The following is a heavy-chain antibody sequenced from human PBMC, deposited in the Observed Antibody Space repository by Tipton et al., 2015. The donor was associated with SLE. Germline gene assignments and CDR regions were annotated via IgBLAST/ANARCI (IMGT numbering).Heavy chain of an antibody. CDR1: GFTFSNCW. J-gene: IGHJ6*02. D-gene: IGHD2-21*01. Sequence: SLRLSCAASGFTFSNCWMSWLRQAPGKGLEWVATIKQDVSEKYYVDSVKGRFTISRDNAKNSLYLHMDSLRAEDTAVYYCARGLLTWRGAIIGVDVWGQGTSVNVSS. CDR2: IKQDVSEK. CDR3: ARGLLTWRGAIIGVDV. V-gene: IGHV3-7*04.